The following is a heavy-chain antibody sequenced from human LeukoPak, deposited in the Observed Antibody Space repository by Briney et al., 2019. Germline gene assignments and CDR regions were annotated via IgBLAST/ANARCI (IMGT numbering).Heavy chain of an antibody. CDR2: ISSSGSML. J-gene: IGHJ4*02. CDR1: GFTFSDYY. CDR3: TRRPYSSSWYYFDY. V-gene: IGHV3-11*04. D-gene: IGHD6-13*01. Sequence: GGSLGLSCTVSGFTFSDYYMSWVRQAPGKGLEWVSYISSSGSMLHYADSVEGRFTISRDNAKNSLYLQMSSLRVEDTAVYYCTRRPYSSSWYYFDYWGQGTLVTVSS.